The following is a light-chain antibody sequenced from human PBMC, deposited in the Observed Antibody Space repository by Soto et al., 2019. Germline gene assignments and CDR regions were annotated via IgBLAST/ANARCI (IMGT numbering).Light chain of an antibody. CDR3: QQYASSPLT. V-gene: IGKV3-20*01. J-gene: IGKJ4*01. CDR2: DAS. CDR1: QSVGRNY. Sequence: EMVLTQFPGTLSLSPGERATLSCRASQSVGRNYLAWYQKKPDQAPRLLIYDASSRAAGIPYRFSGSGSRTDFTLTISRLEPEDFAVYYCQQYASSPLTFGGGTKVEIK.